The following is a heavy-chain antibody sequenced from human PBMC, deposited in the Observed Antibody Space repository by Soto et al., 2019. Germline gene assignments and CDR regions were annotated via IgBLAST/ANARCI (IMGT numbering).Heavy chain of an antibody. CDR3: AREEQAVADAYGMDV. J-gene: IGHJ6*02. CDR1: GFTFSSYW. V-gene: IGHV3-74*01. Sequence: GGSLRLSCAASGFTFSSYWMHWVRQAPGKGLVWVSRINSDGSSTSYADSVKGRFTISRDNAKNQFSLQLNSVTPEDTAVYYCAREEQAVADAYGMDVWGQGTTVTVSS. CDR2: INSDGSST. D-gene: IGHD6-19*01.